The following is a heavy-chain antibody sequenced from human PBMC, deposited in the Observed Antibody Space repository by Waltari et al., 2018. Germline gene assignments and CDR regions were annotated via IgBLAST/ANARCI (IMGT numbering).Heavy chain of an antibody. Sequence: QVQLVQSGAEVKKPGSSVKVSCKASGGTFSSYAISWVRQAPGQGLEWMGGSIPIFGTANYAQKFQGRVTITTDESTSTAYMELSGLRSEDTAVYYCARGLNSGSYYFDYRGQGTLVTVSS. D-gene: IGHD1-26*01. CDR2: SIPIFGTA. V-gene: IGHV1-69*05. CDR1: GGTFSSYA. J-gene: IGHJ4*02. CDR3: ARGLNSGSYYFDY.